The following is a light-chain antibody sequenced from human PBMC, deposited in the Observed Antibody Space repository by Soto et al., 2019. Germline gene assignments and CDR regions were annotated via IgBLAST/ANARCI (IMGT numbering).Light chain of an antibody. V-gene: IGLV1-51*01. CDR1: SSNIGNNY. CDR2: EDD. Sequence: QSVLTQPPSVSAAPGQKVTISCDGRSSNIGNNYVSWYQQFPGTAPKLHIYEDDRRPSGISDRFSGSKSGSSATLAITGLQTGDEAIFYCGSWDSSLTAVVFGGGTTLTVL. CDR3: GSWDSSLTAVV. J-gene: IGLJ2*01.